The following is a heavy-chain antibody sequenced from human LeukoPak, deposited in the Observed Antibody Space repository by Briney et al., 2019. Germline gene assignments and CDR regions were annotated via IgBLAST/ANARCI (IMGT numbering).Heavy chain of an antibody. V-gene: IGHV3-21*01. CDR1: GFTFSSYS. Sequence: PGGSLRLSCAASGFTFSSYSMNWVRQAPGKGLEWVSSISSSSSYIYYADSVKGRFTISRDNAKNSLYLQMNSLRAEDTAVYYCAREDMGRRDDYNVPPYYYMDVWGKGTTVTVSS. CDR3: AREDMGRRDDYNVPPYYYMDV. D-gene: IGHD5-24*01. J-gene: IGHJ6*03. CDR2: ISSSSSYI.